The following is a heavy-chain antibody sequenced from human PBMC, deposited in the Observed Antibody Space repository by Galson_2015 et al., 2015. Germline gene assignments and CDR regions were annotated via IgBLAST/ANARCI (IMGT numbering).Heavy chain of an antibody. CDR1: GFTFSSYG. CDR2: ISYDGSNK. J-gene: IGHJ4*02. D-gene: IGHD5-18*01. V-gene: IGHV3-30*18. CDR3: AKVSRGYSYQIDY. Sequence: SLRLSCAASGFTFSSYGMHWVRQAPGKGLEWVAVISYDGSNKYYADSVKGRFTISRDNSKNTLYLQMNSLRAEDTAVYYCAKVSRGYSYQIDYWGQGTLVTVSS.